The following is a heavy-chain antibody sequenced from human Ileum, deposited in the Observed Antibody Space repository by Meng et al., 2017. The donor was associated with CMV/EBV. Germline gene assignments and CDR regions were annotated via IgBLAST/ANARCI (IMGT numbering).Heavy chain of an antibody. CDR3: ARGRGNNWFDP. J-gene: IGHJ5*02. CDR2: SRNKPNSYTT. V-gene: IGHV3-72*01. Sequence: GGSLRLSCTASGFTFTNYGMHWVRQAPGKGLEWVGRSRNKPNSYTTEYAASVKGRFTILRDESKNSLYLQMNSLKTEDTAVYYCARGRGNNWFDPWGQGTLVTVSS. CDR1: GFTFTNYG. D-gene: IGHD3-16*01.